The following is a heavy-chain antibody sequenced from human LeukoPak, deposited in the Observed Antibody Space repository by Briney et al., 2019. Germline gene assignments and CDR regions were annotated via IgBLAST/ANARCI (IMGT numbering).Heavy chain of an antibody. Sequence: SETLSLTCTVSGGSISSHYWSWIRQPPGKGLEGIGYIYYSGSTNYNPSLKSRVTISVDTSKNQFSLKLSSVTAADTAVYYCARDGSGPRHYYMDVWGKGTTVTVSS. CDR2: IYYSGST. D-gene: IGHD3-10*01. CDR1: GGSISSHY. V-gene: IGHV4-59*11. CDR3: ARDGSGPRHYYMDV. J-gene: IGHJ6*03.